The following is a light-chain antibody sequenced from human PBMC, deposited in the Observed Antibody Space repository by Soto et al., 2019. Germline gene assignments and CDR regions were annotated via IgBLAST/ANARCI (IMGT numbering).Light chain of an antibody. CDR1: SSDVGGYNF. J-gene: IGLJ1*01. CDR2: DVT. CDR3: CSYAGSYTYV. V-gene: IGLV2-11*01. Sequence: QSVLTQPPSASGSPGRSVTISCTGASSDVGGYNFVSWYQQHPGKAPKLVIYDVTKRPSGVRDRFSASKSGNTASLTISGLQAEDEADYYCCSYAGSYTYVFGTGTKVTVL.